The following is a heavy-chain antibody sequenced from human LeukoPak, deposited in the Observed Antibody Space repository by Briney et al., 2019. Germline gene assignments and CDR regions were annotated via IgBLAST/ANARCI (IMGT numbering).Heavy chain of an antibody. D-gene: IGHD1-1*01. J-gene: IGHJ5*02. V-gene: IGHV1-18*01. Sequence: ASVKVSCKASGGTFTSYGISWVRQAPGQGLEWMGWISAYNGNTNYAQKLQGRVTMTTDTSTSTAYMELRSLRSDDTAVYYCATLRNWNDGRWFDPWGQGTLVTVSS. CDR1: GGTFTSYG. CDR2: ISAYNGNT. CDR3: ATLRNWNDGRWFDP.